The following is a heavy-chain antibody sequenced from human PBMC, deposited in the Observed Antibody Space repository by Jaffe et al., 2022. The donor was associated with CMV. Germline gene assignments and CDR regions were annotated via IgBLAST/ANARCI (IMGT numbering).Heavy chain of an antibody. V-gene: IGHV3-53*01. CDR1: GFTVSSNY. D-gene: IGHD2-21*02. J-gene: IGHJ4*02. Sequence: EVQLVESGGGLFQPGGSLRLSCATSGFTVSSNYMSWLRQAPEKGLEWVSNIYNGGDTFYADSVKGRFTISRDNSKNTVYLQISSLRAEDTAVYYCARDDGVDWSYRYWGQGTLVTVSS. CDR2: IYNGGDT. CDR3: ARDDGVDWSYRY.